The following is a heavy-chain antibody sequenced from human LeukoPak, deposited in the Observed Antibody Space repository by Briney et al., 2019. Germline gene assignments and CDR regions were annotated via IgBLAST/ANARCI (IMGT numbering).Heavy chain of an antibody. D-gene: IGHD3-10*01. CDR3: ARYLVRRVIIRRIDY. J-gene: IGHJ4*02. V-gene: IGHV3-7*01. CDR1: GFTFSSYW. CDR2: IKQDGSEK. Sequence: GGSLRLSCAASGFTFSSYWMSWVRQAPGKGLEWVANIKQDGSEKYYVDSVKGRFTISRDNAKNSLYLQMNSLRAEDTAVYYCARYLVRRVIIRRIDYWGQGTLVTVSS.